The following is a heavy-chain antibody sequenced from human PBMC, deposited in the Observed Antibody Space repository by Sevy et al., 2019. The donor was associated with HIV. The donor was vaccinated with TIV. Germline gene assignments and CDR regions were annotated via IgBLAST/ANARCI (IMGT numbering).Heavy chain of an antibody. CDR1: GGTFSSYG. J-gene: IGHJ4*02. D-gene: IGHD6-19*01. Sequence: ASVKVSCKASGGTFSSYGISWVRQAPGRGLEWMGGIIPILGTVNYAQKFQGRVTITADESTKTAYMELSSLRSEDTAVYYCARGGGNGWYYFAYWGQETLVTVSS. CDR2: IIPILGTV. CDR3: ARGGGNGWYYFAY. V-gene: IGHV1-69*13.